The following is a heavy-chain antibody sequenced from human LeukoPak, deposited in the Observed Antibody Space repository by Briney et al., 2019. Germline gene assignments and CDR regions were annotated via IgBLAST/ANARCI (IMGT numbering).Heavy chain of an antibody. CDR1: GFTFSSYG. V-gene: IGHV3-33*01. CDR2: IWYDGSKK. CDR3: ARDRGRSSSGWSTTAYFDY. D-gene: IGHD6-19*01. Sequence: HPGGSLRLSCAASGFTFSSYGMHWVRQAPGKGLEWVAVIWYDGSKKYYADSVKGRFTISRDNSKNTLYLQMNSLRAEDTAVYYCARDRGRSSSGWSTTAYFDYWGQGTLVTVSS. J-gene: IGHJ4*02.